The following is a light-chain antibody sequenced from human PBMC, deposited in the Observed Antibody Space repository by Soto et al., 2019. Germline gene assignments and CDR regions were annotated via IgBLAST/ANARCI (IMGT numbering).Light chain of an antibody. J-gene: IGKJ1*01. CDR1: QSVGSSN. CDR2: GAS. Sequence: EIVLTQSPGTLSLSPWERATLSCRASQSVGSSNLAWFQQKPGQAPRLLIYGASSRATGIPDRFSGSGSGTDFTLTISRLEPEDFAVYYCQQYDISRWTFGQGTKVDIK. V-gene: IGKV3-20*01. CDR3: QQYDISRWT.